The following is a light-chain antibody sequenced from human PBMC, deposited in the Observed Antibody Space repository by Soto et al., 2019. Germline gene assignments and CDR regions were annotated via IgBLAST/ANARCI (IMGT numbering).Light chain of an antibody. V-gene: IGKV3-20*01. CDR1: QSVSSRS. CDR2: GAS. Sequence: EIVFTQSPGTLSLSPGERATLSCRASQSVSSRSLAWYQQKPGQAPRLLISGASSRAADIPDRFSGSGSGTDFTLTINRLEPEDFAVYYCQQYDSSPRTFGQGTKV. J-gene: IGKJ1*01. CDR3: QQYDSSPRT.